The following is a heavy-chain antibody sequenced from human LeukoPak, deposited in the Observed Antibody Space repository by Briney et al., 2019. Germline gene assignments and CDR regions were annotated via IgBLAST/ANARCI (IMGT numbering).Heavy chain of an antibody. J-gene: IGHJ1*01. D-gene: IGHD3-3*01. CDR2: ISWNSGSI. Sequence: PGGSLRLSCAASGFTFDDYAMHWVRQAPGKGLEWVSGISWNSGSIGYADSVKGRFTISRDNAKNSLYLQMNSLRAEDTALYYCAKDRGVVRGYFQHWGQGTLVTVSS. CDR3: AKDRGVVRGYFQH. CDR1: GFTFDDYA. V-gene: IGHV3-9*01.